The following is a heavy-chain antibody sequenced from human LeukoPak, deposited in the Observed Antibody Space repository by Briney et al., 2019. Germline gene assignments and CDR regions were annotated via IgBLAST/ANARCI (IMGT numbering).Heavy chain of an antibody. CDR2: INPNSGGT. Sequence: GASVKVSCKASGYTFTGYYMHWVRQAPGQGLEWMGWINPNSGGTNYAQKFQGRVTMTTDTSTSTAYMELRSLRSDDTAVYYCARDVLYYYDSSGFHYWGQGTLVTVSS. V-gene: IGHV1-2*02. CDR1: GYTFTGYY. J-gene: IGHJ4*02. D-gene: IGHD3-22*01. CDR3: ARDVLYYYDSSGFHY.